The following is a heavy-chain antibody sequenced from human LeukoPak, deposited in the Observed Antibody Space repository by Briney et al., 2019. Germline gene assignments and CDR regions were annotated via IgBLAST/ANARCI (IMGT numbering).Heavy chain of an antibody. V-gene: IGHV3-66*02. CDR1: GFTFGDYA. CDR2: IYSGGST. Sequence: GGSLRLSCTASGFTFGDYAMSWVRQAPGKGLEWVSVIYSGGSTYYADSVKGRFTISRDNSKNTLYLQMNSLRAEDTAVYYCASEDYWGQGTLVTVSS. J-gene: IGHJ4*02. CDR3: ASEDY.